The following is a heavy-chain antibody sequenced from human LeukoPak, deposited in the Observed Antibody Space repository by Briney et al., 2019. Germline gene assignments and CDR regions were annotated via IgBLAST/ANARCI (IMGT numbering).Heavy chain of an antibody. D-gene: IGHD5-18*01. V-gene: IGHV3-23*01. CDR1: GFTFNSFG. Sequence: PGGSLRLSCAASGFTFNSFGMVWLPQARGGGGVGCSGIGGRDGVTTYYTSSVKGRFTISRDNSKNTLYLQMNSLRAEDTAVDYCAKDLGWIQFAYWGQGTLVTVSS. CDR2: IGGRDGVTT. CDR3: AKDLGWIQFAY. J-gene: IGHJ4*02.